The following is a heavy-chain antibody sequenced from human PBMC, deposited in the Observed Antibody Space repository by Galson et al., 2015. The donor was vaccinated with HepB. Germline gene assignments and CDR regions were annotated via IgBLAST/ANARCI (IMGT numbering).Heavy chain of an antibody. CDR1: GYTFTNYG. CDR2: ISAYNGNT. Sequence: SVKVSCKASGYTFTNYGISWVRQVPGQGLEWMGWISAYNGNTNYVQNFQGRVTMTTDTSTSTAYMELRSLRSDDTAVYYCARARVDGDDVGDWYFDLWGRGSRVTASS. D-gene: IGHD4-17*01. V-gene: IGHV1-18*01. J-gene: IGHJ2*01. CDR3: ARARVDGDDVGDWYFDL.